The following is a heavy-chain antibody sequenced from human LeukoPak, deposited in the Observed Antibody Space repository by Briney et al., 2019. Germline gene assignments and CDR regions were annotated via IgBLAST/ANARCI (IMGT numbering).Heavy chain of an antibody. CDR2: ISGSGGST. Sequence: GGSLRLSCAASGLTFSSYAMSWVRQAPGKGLEWVSAISGSGGSTYYADSVKGRFTISRGNSKNTLYLQMNSLRAEDTAVYYCAKSHSSSWYWFDPWGQGTLVTVSS. J-gene: IGHJ5*02. V-gene: IGHV3-23*01. CDR1: GLTFSSYA. D-gene: IGHD6-13*01. CDR3: AKSHSSSWYWFDP.